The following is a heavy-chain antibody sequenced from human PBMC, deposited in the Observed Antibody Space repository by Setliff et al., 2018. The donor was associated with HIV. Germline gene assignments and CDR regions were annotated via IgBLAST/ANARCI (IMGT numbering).Heavy chain of an antibody. D-gene: IGHD6-6*01. J-gene: IGHJ6*03. V-gene: IGHV4-4*07. Sequence: SETLSLTCSVSGASITSHNWSWIRQAAGKGLEWIGRIYTSGSTNYNPSLKSRVTMSVDTSKNQFSLKLSSETAADTAVYYCARAEQLALGDYYYMDVWGKGTTVTVSS. CDR1: GASITSHN. CDR3: ARAEQLALGDYYYMDV. CDR2: IYTSGST.